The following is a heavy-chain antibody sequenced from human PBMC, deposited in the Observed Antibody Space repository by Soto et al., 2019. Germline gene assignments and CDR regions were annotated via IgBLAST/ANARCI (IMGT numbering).Heavy chain of an antibody. V-gene: IGHV3-48*01. J-gene: IGHJ3*02. D-gene: IGHD4-17*01. CDR2: ISSSSSTI. CDR3: ARDRPTTVTTKSYAFDI. CDR1: GFTFSSYS. Sequence: EVQLVESGGGLVQPGGSLRLSCAASGFTFSSYSMNWVRQAPGKGLEWVSYISSSSSTIYYADSVKGRFTISRDNAKNSLYLQMNSLRAEDTAVYYCARDRPTTVTTKSYAFDIWGQGTMVTVSS.